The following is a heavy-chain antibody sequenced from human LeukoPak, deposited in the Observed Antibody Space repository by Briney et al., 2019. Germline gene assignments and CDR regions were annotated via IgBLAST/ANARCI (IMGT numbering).Heavy chain of an antibody. CDR1: GFTFSSYS. D-gene: IGHD6-13*01. CDR2: ISSSSSYI. Sequence: GGSLRLSCAASGFTFSSYSMNWVRQAPGKGLEWVSSISSSSSYIYYADSVKGRFTISRDNAKNSLYLQMNSLRAEDTAVYYCAGPIGAAAGIGLGAFDIWGQGTMVTVSS. J-gene: IGHJ3*02. CDR3: AGPIGAAAGIGLGAFDI. V-gene: IGHV3-21*01.